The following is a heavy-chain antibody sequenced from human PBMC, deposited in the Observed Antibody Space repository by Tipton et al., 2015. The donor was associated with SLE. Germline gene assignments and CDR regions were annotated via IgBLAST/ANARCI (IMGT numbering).Heavy chain of an antibody. D-gene: IGHD6-13*01. Sequence: QSGAEVKKPGASVKVSCKASGYTFINYGISWVRQAPGQGLEWMGWISAYNGNTDYAQKFQGRVTMTTDTSTNTAYMELRSLRSDDTAVYYCSRDLIIDYSSLAYWGQGTLVTVSS. CDR2: ISAYNGNT. V-gene: IGHV1-18*01. J-gene: IGHJ4*02. CDR1: GYTFINYG. CDR3: SRDLIIDYSSLAY.